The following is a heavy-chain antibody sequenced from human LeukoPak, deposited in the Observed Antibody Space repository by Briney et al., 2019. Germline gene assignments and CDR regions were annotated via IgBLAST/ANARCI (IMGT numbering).Heavy chain of an antibody. Sequence: FXXYGMHWVRQAPGKGLEWVAVIWYDGSNKYYADSVKGRFTISRDNSKNTLYLQMNSLRAEDTAVYYCARDSSTKDYYDSSGYDPYFDYWGQGTLVTVSS. CDR2: IWYDGSNK. D-gene: IGHD3-22*01. CDR1: FXXYG. CDR3: ARDSSTKDYYDSSGYDPYFDY. V-gene: IGHV3-33*01. J-gene: IGHJ4*02.